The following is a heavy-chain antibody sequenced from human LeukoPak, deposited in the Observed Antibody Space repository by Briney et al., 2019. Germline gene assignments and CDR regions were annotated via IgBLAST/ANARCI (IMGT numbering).Heavy chain of an antibody. V-gene: IGHV5-51*01. J-gene: IGHJ1*01. D-gene: IGHD2-15*01. CDR2: IYPGDSDT. Sequence: GESLKISCKGSGYSFTSYWIGWVRQMPGKGLEWMGIIYPGDSDTRYSPSFQGQVTISADKSISTAYLQWSSLKASDTAMYYCARGPSDIVVVVAATPPEYFQHWGRGTLVTVSS. CDR3: ARGPSDIVVVVAATPPEYFQH. CDR1: GYSFTSYW.